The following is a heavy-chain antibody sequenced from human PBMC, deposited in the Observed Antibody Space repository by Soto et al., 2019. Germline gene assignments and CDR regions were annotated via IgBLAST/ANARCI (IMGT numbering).Heavy chain of an antibody. Sequence: SETLSLTCTVSGGFISSYYWSWIRQPPGKGLEWIGYIYYSGSPSYNPSLKSRVTISVDTSKNQFSLNLSSVTAADTAVYYCARHGGSTWVPDYWGQGTLVTVSS. CDR1: GGFISSYY. J-gene: IGHJ4*02. CDR2: IYYSGSP. CDR3: ARHGGSTWVPDY. D-gene: IGHD3-3*01. V-gene: IGHV4-59*08.